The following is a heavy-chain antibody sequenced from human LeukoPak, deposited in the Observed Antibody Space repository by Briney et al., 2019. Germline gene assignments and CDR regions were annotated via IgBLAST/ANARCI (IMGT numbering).Heavy chain of an antibody. V-gene: IGHV4-39*01. CDR3: ARNPNLVVVVLPTPSFFAS. CDR1: GDSISGSDYY. CDR2: IYSSGNT. D-gene: IGHD2-15*01. Sequence: SETLSLTCIVSGDSISGSDYYWGWIRQTPGKGLEWIGSIYSSGNTFYNPSFQSRVTVSVDTSKNQLSLQLTSVTAADAAMYYCARNPNLVVVVLPTPSFFASWGQGTLVAVSS. J-gene: IGHJ4*02.